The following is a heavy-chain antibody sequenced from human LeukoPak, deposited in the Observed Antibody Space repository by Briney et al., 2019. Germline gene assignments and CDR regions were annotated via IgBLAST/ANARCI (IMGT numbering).Heavy chain of an antibody. CDR3: AREETYYDILTGYYSTFDY. J-gene: IGHJ4*02. CDR1: GGSISSYY. V-gene: IGHV4-4*07. D-gene: IGHD3-9*01. Sequence: SETLSLTCTVSGGSISSYYWSWIRQPAGKGLEWIGRIYTSGSTNYNPSLKSRVTISVDTSKNQFSLKLSSVTAADTAVYYCAREETYYDILTGYYSTFDYWGQGTLVTVSS. CDR2: IYTSGST.